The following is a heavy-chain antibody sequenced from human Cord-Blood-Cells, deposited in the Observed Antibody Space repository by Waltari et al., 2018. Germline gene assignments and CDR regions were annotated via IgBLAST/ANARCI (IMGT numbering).Heavy chain of an antibody. J-gene: IGHJ4*02. CDR1: GYTFAGYY. CDR3: ARFRDELLYPPDY. Sequence: QVQLVQSGAAVKKPGASVKVSCKASGYTFAGYYMHWVRPAPGQGLAWMGWINPNSGGTNYAQKFQGRVTMTRDTSISTAYMELSRLRSDDTAVYYCARFRDELLYPPDYWGQGTLVTVSS. CDR2: INPNSGGT. D-gene: IGHD2-2*02. V-gene: IGHV1-2*02.